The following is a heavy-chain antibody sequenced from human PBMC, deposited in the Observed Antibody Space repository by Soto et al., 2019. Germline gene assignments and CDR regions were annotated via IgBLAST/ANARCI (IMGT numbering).Heavy chain of an antibody. CDR1: GGTFSSYA. V-gene: IGHV1-69*13. J-gene: IGHJ4*02. CDR3: ARSGPGGIQLWFSGHFAY. D-gene: IGHD5-18*01. Sequence: ASVKVSCKASGGTFSSYAISWVRLAPGQGLEWMGGIIPIFGTANYAQKFQGRVTITADESTSTAYMELSSLRSEDTAVYYCARSGPGGIQLWFSGHFAYWGQGTLVTSP. CDR2: IIPIFGTA.